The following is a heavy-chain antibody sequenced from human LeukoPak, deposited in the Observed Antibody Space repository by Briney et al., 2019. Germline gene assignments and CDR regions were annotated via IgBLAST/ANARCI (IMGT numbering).Heavy chain of an antibody. CDR1: GGSISSDY. D-gene: IGHD3-3*01. Sequence: SETLSLTCTVSGGSISSDYWSWIRQPPGKGLEWIGYIYYRGSTNYNPSLKSRVTISVDTSKNQFSLKLSSVTAADTAVYYCAPSFNFWSGKGNWFDPWGQGTLVTVSS. V-gene: IGHV4-59*01. CDR2: IYYRGST. CDR3: APSFNFWSGKGNWFDP. J-gene: IGHJ5*02.